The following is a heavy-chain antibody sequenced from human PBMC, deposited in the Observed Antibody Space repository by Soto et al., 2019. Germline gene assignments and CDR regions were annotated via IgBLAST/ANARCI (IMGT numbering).Heavy chain of an antibody. D-gene: IGHD3-3*01. Sequence: QVQLVQSGAEVKKPGSSVKVSFKASGGTFSSYAISWVRQAPGQGLEWMGGIIPIFGTANYAQKFQGRVTITADESTSTAYMELSSLRSEDTAVYYCARSGFWSGYYTGRNWFDPWGQGTLVTVSS. CDR3: ARSGFWSGYYTGRNWFDP. CDR1: GGTFSSYA. CDR2: IIPIFGTA. J-gene: IGHJ5*02. V-gene: IGHV1-69*01.